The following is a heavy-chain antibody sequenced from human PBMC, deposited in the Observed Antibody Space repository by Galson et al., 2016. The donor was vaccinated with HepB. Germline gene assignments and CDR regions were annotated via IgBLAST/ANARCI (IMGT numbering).Heavy chain of an antibody. J-gene: IGHJ4*02. Sequence: TLSLTCTVSGGSISSGGYYWSWIRQHPGKGQEWIGYIYHSGSTYYSPSLNSRVTISVDTSKNQFSLKVSSVTAADTAVYYCARAVWLPLSGMDVWGQGTLVTVSS. D-gene: IGHD3-10*01. CDR3: ARAVWLPLSGMDV. CDR1: GGSISSGGYY. CDR2: IYHSGST. V-gene: IGHV4-31*03.